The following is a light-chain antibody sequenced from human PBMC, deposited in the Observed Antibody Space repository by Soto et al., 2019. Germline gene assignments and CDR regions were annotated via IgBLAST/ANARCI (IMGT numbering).Light chain of an antibody. J-gene: IGKJ1*01. V-gene: IGKV3-20*01. CDR1: QSVSSNY. CDR3: QQYGTSRA. Sequence: EIVLTQSPGTLSLSPGERATLSCRASQSVSSNYLAWYQQKPGRAPRLLIYRASSRATGIPDRFSGSGSGTDFTLTISRLEPEDFAVYYCQQYGTSRAFGQGTKVEIK. CDR2: RAS.